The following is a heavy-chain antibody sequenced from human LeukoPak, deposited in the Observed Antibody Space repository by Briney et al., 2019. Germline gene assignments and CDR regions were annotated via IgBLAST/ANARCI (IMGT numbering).Heavy chain of an antibody. Sequence: SETPSLTCTVSGGSIRSSYYYWGWIRQPPGKGLEWIGSIYDSGSTYYNPSLKSRVTISVDRSKNQFSLKLSSVTAADTAVYYCASVSSSSNLFDYWGQGTLVTVSS. CDR3: ASVSSSSNLFDY. J-gene: IGHJ4*02. CDR2: IYDSGST. V-gene: IGHV4-39*07. CDR1: GGSIRSSYYY. D-gene: IGHD6-6*01.